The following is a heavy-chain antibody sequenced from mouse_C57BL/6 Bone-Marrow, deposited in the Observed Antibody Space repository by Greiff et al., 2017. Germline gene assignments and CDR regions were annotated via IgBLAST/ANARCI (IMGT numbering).Heavy chain of an antibody. V-gene: IGHV1-76*01. J-gene: IGHJ3*01. CDR2: IYPGSGNT. Sequence: QVQLQQSGAELVRPGASVKLSCKASGYTFTDYYINWVKQRPGQGLEWIARIYPGSGNTYYNEKFKGKATLTAEKSSSTAYMQLSSLTSEDSAVYFCARPFAYWGQGTLVTVSA. CDR1: GYTFTDYY. CDR3: ARPFAY.